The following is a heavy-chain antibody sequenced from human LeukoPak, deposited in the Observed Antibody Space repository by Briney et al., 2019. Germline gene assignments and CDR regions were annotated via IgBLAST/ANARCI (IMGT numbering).Heavy chain of an antibody. J-gene: IGHJ6*03. CDR3: ARDRIFGVASDYYMDV. D-gene: IGHD3-3*02. CDR2: IRPHNGDT. Sequence: GASVKVSCKTSTYTFTYFGLSWVRQAPGQGLEWMGWIRPHNGDTNYAQKFQGRVTLTTDTSTNTVYLELRSLRSDDTAAYFCARDRIFGVASDYYMDVWGKGTPVAVSS. V-gene: IGHV1-18*01. CDR1: TYTFTYFG.